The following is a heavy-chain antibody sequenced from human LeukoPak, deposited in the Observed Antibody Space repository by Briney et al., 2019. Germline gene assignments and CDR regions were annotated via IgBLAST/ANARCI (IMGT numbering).Heavy chain of an antibody. Sequence: SETLSLTCTVSGGSISSYYWSWIRQPPWKGLEWIGYIYYSGSTNYNPSLKSRVTISVDTSKNQFSLKLSSVTAADTAVYYCARRPLRDDAFDIWGQGTMVTVSS. J-gene: IGHJ3*02. CDR1: GGSISSYY. CDR3: ARRPLRDDAFDI. CDR2: IYYSGST. V-gene: IGHV4-59*01.